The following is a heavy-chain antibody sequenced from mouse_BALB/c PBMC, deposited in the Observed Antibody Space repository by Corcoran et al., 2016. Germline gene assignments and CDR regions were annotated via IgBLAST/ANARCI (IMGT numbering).Heavy chain of an antibody. V-gene: IGHV9-1*02. Sequence: QIQLVQSGPELKKPGETVKISCKASGYTFTNYGMNWVKQAPGKGLKWMGWINTYTGEPTYADDFKGRFAFSLETSASTAYLQINNLKNEDMATYFCASHYGREDYWGQGNSVTVSS. J-gene: IGHJ4*01. CDR2: INTYTGEP. CDR3: ASHYGREDY. D-gene: IGHD1-1*02. CDR1: GYTFTNYG.